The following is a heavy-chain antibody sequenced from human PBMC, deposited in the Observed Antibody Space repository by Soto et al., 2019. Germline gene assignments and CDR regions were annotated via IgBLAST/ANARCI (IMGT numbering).Heavy chain of an antibody. CDR3: ARIKVVTAIPLYYYYYGMDV. Sequence: QVTLKESGPVLVKPTETLTLTCTVSGFSLSNARMGVSWIRQPPGKALEWLAHIFSNDEKSYSTSLKSRLTISKDTSKSQVVLTMTNMDPVDTATYYCARIKVVTAIPLYYYYYGMDVWGQGTTVTVSS. J-gene: IGHJ6*02. D-gene: IGHD2-21*02. CDR1: GFSLSNARMG. CDR2: IFSNDEK. V-gene: IGHV2-26*01.